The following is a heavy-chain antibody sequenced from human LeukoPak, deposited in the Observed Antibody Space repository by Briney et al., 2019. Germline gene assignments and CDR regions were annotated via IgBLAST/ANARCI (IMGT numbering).Heavy chain of an antibody. CDR2: IFSRGST. V-gene: IGHV3-53*04. CDR1: GFSVGSNY. Sequence: GGSLRLSCAASGFSVGSNYMNWVRQAPGKGLECVSVIFSRGSTYYADSVKGRFTISRHNSENTLYLQMNSLRVEDTAVYYCTSSSPTSYSDYWGQGTLVTVPS. CDR3: TSSSPTSYSDY. J-gene: IGHJ4*02. D-gene: IGHD6-13*01.